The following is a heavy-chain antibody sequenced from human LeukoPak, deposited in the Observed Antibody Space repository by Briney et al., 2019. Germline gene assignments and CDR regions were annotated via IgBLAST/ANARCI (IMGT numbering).Heavy chain of an antibody. CDR2: ISYDGSNK. D-gene: IGHD3-22*01. J-gene: IGHJ3*02. CDR1: GFTFSSYA. V-gene: IGHV3-30*04. CDR3: ARDRTYYYDSRAFDI. Sequence: PGRSLRLSCAASGFTFSSYAMHWVRQAPGKGLEWVAVISYDGSNKYYADSVKGRFTISRDNSKNTLYLRMNSLRAEDTAVYYCARDRTYYYDSRAFDIWGQGTMVTVSS.